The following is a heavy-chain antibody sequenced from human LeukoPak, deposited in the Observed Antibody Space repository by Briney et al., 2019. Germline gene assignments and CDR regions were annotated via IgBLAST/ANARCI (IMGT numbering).Heavy chain of an antibody. D-gene: IGHD3-22*01. Sequence: ASVKVSCKTSGYTFTDYNLHWVRQAPGQRLEWMGIIKPSGGDTSYAQTFQGRVFMTRDTSTSTVYMELSSLKSEDTAVYYCARDHYYDSSGYPDYWGQGTLVTVSS. CDR3: ARDHYYDSSGYPDY. J-gene: IGHJ4*02. CDR2: IKPSGGDT. V-gene: IGHV1-46*01. CDR1: GYTFTDYN.